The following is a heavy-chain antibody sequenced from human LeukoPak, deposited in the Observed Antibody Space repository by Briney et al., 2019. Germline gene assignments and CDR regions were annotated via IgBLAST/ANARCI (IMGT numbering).Heavy chain of an antibody. V-gene: IGHV1-46*01. J-gene: IGHJ4*02. Sequence: ASVKVSCKASGYTFTSYYMHWVRQAPGQGLERMGIINPSGGSTSYAQKFQGRVTMTRDTSTSTVYMELSSLRSEDTAVYYCARAAAMAQRKYYFDYWGQGTLVTVSS. CDR2: INPSGGST. D-gene: IGHD5-18*01. CDR3: ARAAAMAQRKYYFDY. CDR1: GYTFTSYY.